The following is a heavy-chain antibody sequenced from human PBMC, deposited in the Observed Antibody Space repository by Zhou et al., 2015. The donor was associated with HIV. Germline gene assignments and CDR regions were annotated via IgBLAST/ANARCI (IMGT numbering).Heavy chain of an antibody. Sequence: QVQLVESGGGVVQPGRSLRLSCAASGFTFSSYGMHWVRQAPGKGLEWVAVISYDGSNKYYADSVKGRFTISRDNSKNTVYLQMSRLRGEDAAIYYCAQHRFANSGWNFAQWGQGTLVTVAS. CDR1: GFTFSSYG. CDR2: ISYDGSNK. V-gene: IGHV3-30*18. J-gene: IGHJ4*02. CDR3: AQHRFANSGWNFAQ. D-gene: IGHD6-19*01.